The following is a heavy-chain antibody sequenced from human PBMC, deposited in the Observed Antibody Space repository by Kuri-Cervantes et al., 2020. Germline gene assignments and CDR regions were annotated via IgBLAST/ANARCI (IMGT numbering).Heavy chain of an antibody. J-gene: IGHJ4*02. D-gene: IGHD3-10*01. CDR3: ARDGNYYGSGSYFFDY. CDR1: GFTFSSYG. Sequence: LSLTCAASGFTFSSYGMHWVRQAPGKGLEWVAVISYDGSNKYYADSVKGRFTISRDNAKNSLYLQMNSLRAEDTAVYYCARDGNYYGSGSYFFDYWGQGTLVTVSS. V-gene: IGHV3-30*03. CDR2: ISYDGSNK.